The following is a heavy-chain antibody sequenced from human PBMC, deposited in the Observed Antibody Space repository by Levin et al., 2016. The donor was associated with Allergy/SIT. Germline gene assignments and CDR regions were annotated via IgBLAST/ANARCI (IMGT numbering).Heavy chain of an antibody. D-gene: IGHD3-10*01. V-gene: IGHV3-53*05. Sequence: GESLKISCTASGFNFNYYYMTWLRQAPGKEPEWVSVIYYDGTSYYADSVKGRFTISRDSSKNTVYLQMNSLRAEDTAVYYCAKHREDGRFGRDYHGMDVWAKGPRSPSP. CDR3: AKHREDGRFGRDYHGMDV. CDR2: IYYDGTS. CDR1: GFNFNYYY. J-gene: IGHJ6*02.